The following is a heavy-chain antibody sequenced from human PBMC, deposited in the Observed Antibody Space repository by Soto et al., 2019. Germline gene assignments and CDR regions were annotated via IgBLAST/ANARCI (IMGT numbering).Heavy chain of an antibody. CDR3: AREVVRGVGWFDH. D-gene: IGHD3-10*01. V-gene: IGHV4-31*03. CDR2: IYYSGST. Sequence: QVQLQESGPGLVKPSQTLSLTCTVSVGSISSGGYYWSWIRQHPGKCLEWIGYIYYSGSTYYNQSLKSRVTISVDTSKTQSALKLSSVTAADTAVYYCAREVVRGVGWFDHWGQGTLVTVSS. CDR1: VGSISSGGYY. J-gene: IGHJ5*02.